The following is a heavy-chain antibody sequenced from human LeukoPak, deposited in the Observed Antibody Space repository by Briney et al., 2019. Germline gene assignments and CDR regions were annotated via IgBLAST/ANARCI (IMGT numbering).Heavy chain of an antibody. D-gene: IGHD6-13*01. Sequence: SETLSLTCTVSGDSISSGDYYWSWIRQPAGKGLEWIGRISSSGSTNYNPSLKSRVTISVDTSKNQFSLKLSSVTAADTAVYYCARVRRHTAYSSSWYFFDYWGQGTLVTVSS. V-gene: IGHV4-61*02. J-gene: IGHJ4*02. CDR2: ISSSGST. CDR1: GDSISSGDYY. CDR3: ARVRRHTAYSSSWYFFDY.